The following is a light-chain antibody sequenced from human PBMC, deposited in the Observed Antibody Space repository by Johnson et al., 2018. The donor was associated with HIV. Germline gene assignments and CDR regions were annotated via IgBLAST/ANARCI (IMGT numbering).Light chain of an antibody. Sequence: HSVLTQPPSVSAAPGQKVTISCSGSSSNIGKNYVSWYQQLPGTAPKLLIFDNHKRPSGIPDRFSGSKSGTSATLGITGLQTGDEADYYCRIWDRSLSAYVFGTGTKVTVL. CDR1: SSNIGKNY. V-gene: IGLV1-51*01. J-gene: IGLJ1*01. CDR3: RIWDRSLSAYV. CDR2: DNH.